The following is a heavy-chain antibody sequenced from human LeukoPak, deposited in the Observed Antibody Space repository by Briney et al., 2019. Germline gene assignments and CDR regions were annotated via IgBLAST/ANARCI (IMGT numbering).Heavy chain of an antibody. J-gene: IGHJ4*02. Sequence: PGGSLRLSCAASGFTFSSYSMNWVRQAPGKGLEWVSYISSSSSTIYYADSVKGRFTISRDNAKNSLYLQMNSLRAEDTAVYYCAKPPTSYYYGSGSYSPYYFDYWGQGTLVTVSS. D-gene: IGHD3-10*01. CDR3: AKPPTSYYYGSGSYSPYYFDY. CDR2: ISSSSSTI. V-gene: IGHV3-48*01. CDR1: GFTFSSYS.